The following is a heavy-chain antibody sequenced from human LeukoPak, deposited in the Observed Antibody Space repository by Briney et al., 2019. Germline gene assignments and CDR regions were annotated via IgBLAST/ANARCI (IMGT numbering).Heavy chain of an antibody. CDR1: GYTFTSYY. CDR3: ARDHGGHRGYFDY. CDR2: INPSGGST. D-gene: IGHD4-23*01. J-gene: IGHJ4*02. Sequence: ASVKVSCKASGYTFTSYYMHWVRQAPGQGLEWMGVINPSGGSTTYAQKFQGRVTITADKSTSTAYMELSSLRSEDTAVYYCARDHGGHRGYFDYWGQGTLVTVSS. V-gene: IGHV1-46*01.